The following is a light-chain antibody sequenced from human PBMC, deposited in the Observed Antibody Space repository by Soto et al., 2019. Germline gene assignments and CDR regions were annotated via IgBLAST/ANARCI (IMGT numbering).Light chain of an antibody. V-gene: IGKV3-11*01. CDR1: RSVNSF. CDR3: QQRSNWPPT. J-gene: IGKJ4*01. Sequence: TVLTQSPATLSLSPGERATLSCRASRSVNSFLAWYQLKPGQAPRLLIYDASNRASGIPARFSSSGSGTDFTLTISSLGPEDFAIYYCQQRSNWPPTFGGGTKVEI. CDR2: DAS.